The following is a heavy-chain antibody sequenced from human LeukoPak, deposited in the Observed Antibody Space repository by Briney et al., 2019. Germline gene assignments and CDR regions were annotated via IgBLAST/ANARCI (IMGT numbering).Heavy chain of an antibody. D-gene: IGHD3-10*01. V-gene: IGHV5-51*01. Sequence: GESLKISCKGSGYSFTSYWIGWVREMPGKGLEWMGIIYPGDSDTRYSPSFQGQVTISADKSISTAYLQWSSLKASDSAMYYCATNTMFRGIHAFDIWGQGTMVTVSS. CDR3: ATNTMFRGIHAFDI. J-gene: IGHJ3*02. CDR1: GYSFTSYW. CDR2: IYPGDSDT.